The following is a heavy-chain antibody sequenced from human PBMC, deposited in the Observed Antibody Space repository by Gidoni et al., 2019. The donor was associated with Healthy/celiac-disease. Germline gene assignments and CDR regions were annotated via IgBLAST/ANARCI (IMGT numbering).Heavy chain of an antibody. Sequence: EVQLLESGGGLVQSEGSLRLSCAASGFTFSSYAMSWVRQAPGKGLEWVSAISGSGGSTYYADSVKGRFTISRDNSKNTLYLQMNSLRAEDTAVYYCAKLFCIAAAGTPDYWGQGTLVTVSS. CDR3: AKLFCIAAAGTPDY. V-gene: IGHV3-23*01. J-gene: IGHJ4*02. CDR1: GFTFSSYA. D-gene: IGHD6-13*01. CDR2: ISGSGGST.